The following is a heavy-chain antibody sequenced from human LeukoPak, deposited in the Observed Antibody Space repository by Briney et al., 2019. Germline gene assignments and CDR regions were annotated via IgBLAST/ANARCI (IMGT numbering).Heavy chain of an antibody. J-gene: IGHJ4*02. V-gene: IGHV3-48*03. CDR3: ARGEFNYDFGY. CDR1: GFTFSSYE. D-gene: IGHD3-3*01. Sequence: PGGSLRLSCAASGFTFSSYEMNWVRQAPGKGLEWVSYISSSGSTIYYADSVKGRFTISRDNAKNSLYLQMNSLRAEDTAVYYCARGEFNYDFGYWGQGTLVTVSS. CDR2: ISSSGSTI.